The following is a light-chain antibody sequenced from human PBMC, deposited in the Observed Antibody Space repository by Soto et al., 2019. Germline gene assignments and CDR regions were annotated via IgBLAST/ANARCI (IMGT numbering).Light chain of an antibody. CDR1: QGISSA. Sequence: AIQFTQSASSLSASVGDRVTITCRASQGISSALAWYQQKPGKAPKLLIYDASSLESGVPSRFSGSGSGTDFTLTISSLQPEDFATYYCQQFNNLFTFGPGTKVDIK. CDR3: QQFNNLFT. V-gene: IGKV1D-13*01. J-gene: IGKJ3*01. CDR2: DAS.